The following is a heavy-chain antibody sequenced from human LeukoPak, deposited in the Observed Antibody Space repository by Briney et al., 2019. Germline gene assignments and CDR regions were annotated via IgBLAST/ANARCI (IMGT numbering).Heavy chain of an antibody. Sequence: GGSLRLSCTASGFSFSTSWMSWVRQTPGKGLEWVANIKKDGSEEYYVDSVKTRFTISRDNAKNSLYLQLNSLIVEDTAVYYCARLSTSVAGGDHWGQGTLVTVS. D-gene: IGHD6-19*01. CDR2: IKKDGSEE. CDR3: ARLSTSVAGGDH. V-gene: IGHV3-7*01. J-gene: IGHJ4*02. CDR1: GFSFSTSW.